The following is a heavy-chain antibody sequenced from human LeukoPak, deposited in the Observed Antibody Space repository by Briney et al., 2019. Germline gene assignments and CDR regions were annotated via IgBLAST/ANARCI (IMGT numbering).Heavy chain of an antibody. V-gene: IGHV4-34*01. Sequence: PSETLSLTCAVYGGSFSGYYWSWIRQPPGKGLEWIGEINHSGSTHYNPSLQSRVSISIDTSKNHFSLNLRSVTAVDTAVYYCARWGHFDTSGYFVVDYWGQGTLVTVSS. D-gene: IGHD3-22*01. J-gene: IGHJ4*02. CDR3: ARWGHFDTSGYFVVDY. CDR2: INHSGST. CDR1: GGSFSGYY.